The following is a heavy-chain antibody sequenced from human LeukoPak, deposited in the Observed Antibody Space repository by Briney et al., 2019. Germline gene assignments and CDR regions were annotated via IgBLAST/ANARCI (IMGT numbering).Heavy chain of an antibody. J-gene: IGHJ4*02. CDR2: IYPGDSDT. Sequence: GESLKISCKGSGYSFTSYWIGWVRQMPGKGLEWMGIIYPGDSDTRYSPSFQGQVTISADKSISTAYLQWSSLKASDTAMYYCARSKRYSGYDRPYYFDYWGQGTLVTVSS. V-gene: IGHV5-51*01. CDR3: ARSKRYSGYDRPYYFDY. D-gene: IGHD5-12*01. CDR1: GYSFTSYW.